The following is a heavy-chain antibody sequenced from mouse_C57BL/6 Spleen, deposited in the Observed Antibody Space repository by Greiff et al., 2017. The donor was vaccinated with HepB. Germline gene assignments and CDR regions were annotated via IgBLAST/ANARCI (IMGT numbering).Heavy chain of an antibody. Sequence: SGAELARPGASVKLSCKASGYTFTSYGISWVKQRTGQGLEWIGEIYPRSGNTYYNEKFKGKATLTADKSSSTAYMELRSLTSEDSAVYFCARRGYYGSSYNAMDYWGQGTSVTVSS. D-gene: IGHD1-1*01. CDR3: ARRGYYGSSYNAMDY. CDR2: IYPRSGNT. V-gene: IGHV1-81*01. J-gene: IGHJ4*01. CDR1: GYTFTSYG.